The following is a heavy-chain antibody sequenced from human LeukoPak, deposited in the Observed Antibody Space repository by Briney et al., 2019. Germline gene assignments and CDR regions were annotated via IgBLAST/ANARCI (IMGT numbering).Heavy chain of an antibody. Sequence: GASVKVSCKASGGTFSMHGISWVRQAPGQGPEWMGRITPIFGTVNYSQKLQGRVTITTDKSTSTAYRELSSLRSEDTAVYYCARDSLNSGSYSVDYYMDVWGKGTTVTVSS. V-gene: IGHV1-69*05. D-gene: IGHD1-26*01. J-gene: IGHJ6*03. CDR1: GGTFSMHG. CDR3: ARDSLNSGSYSVDYYMDV. CDR2: ITPIFGTV.